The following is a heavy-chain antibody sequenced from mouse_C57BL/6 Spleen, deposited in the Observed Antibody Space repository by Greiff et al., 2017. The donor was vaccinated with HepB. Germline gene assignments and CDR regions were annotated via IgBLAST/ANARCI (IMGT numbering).Heavy chain of an antibody. CDR1: GYTFTDYY. D-gene: IGHD1-1*02. J-gene: IGHJ1*03. Sequence: VQLQQSGPVLVKPGASVKMSCKASGYTFTDYYMNWVKQSHGKSLEWIGVINPYNGGTSYNQKFKGKATLTVDKSSSTAYMELNSLTSEDSAVYYCARYDYGPTTFDVWGTGTTVTVSS. CDR2: INPYNGGT. V-gene: IGHV1-19*01. CDR3: ARYDYGPTTFDV.